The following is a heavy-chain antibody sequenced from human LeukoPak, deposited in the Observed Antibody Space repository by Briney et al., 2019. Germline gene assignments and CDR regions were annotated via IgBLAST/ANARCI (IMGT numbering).Heavy chain of an antibody. CDR1: GFTFSSYA. CDR2: ISGSGGST. V-gene: IGHV3-23*01. J-gene: IGHJ4*02. CDR3: AKTPRSTGRSSTFDY. Sequence: GGSLRLSCAASGFTFSSYAMSWVRQAPGKGLEWVSAISGSGGSTYYADSVKGRFTISRDNSKNTLYLQMNSLRAEDTAVYYCAKTPRSTGRSSTFDYWSQGTLVTVSS. D-gene: IGHD3-9*01.